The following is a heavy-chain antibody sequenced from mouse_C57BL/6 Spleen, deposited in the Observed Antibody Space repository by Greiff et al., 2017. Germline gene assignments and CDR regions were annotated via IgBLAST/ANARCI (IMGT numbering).Heavy chain of an antibody. V-gene: IGHV1-81*01. Sequence: QVQLKQSGAELARPGASVKLSCKASGYTFTSYGISWVKQRTGQGLEWIGEVYPRSGNTYYNEKIKGKATLPADKSSSTAYIELRSLTSEDSAVYFCARSGGNYVDYYAMDYWGQGTSVTVSS. CDR1: GYTFTSYG. J-gene: IGHJ4*01. CDR3: ARSGGNYVDYYAMDY. CDR2: VYPRSGNT. D-gene: IGHD2-1*01.